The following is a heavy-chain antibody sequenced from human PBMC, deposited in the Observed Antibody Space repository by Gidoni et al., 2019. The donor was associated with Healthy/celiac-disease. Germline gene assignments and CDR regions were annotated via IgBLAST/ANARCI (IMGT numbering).Heavy chain of an antibody. V-gene: IGHV3-30-3*01. Sequence: VQLVEYGGGVVQPWRSLSFSCAASAFTFSRYAMHWVRQAPGTGLAWVAVISYDGNNKYYADSVKGRFTISRDNSKNTLYLQMNSLRAEDTAVYYCARGTSGIVVVAPYGYWGQGTLVTVSS. CDR1: AFTFSRYA. CDR2: ISYDGNNK. J-gene: IGHJ4*02. CDR3: ARGTSGIVVVAPYGY. D-gene: IGHD3-22*01.